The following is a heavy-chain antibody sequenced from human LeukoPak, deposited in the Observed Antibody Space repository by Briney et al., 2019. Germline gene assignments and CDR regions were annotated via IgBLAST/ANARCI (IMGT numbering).Heavy chain of an antibody. CDR3: AKDGALWVSAHGAAS. Sequence: GGSLRLSCAASGFTFSSYTMTWVRQAPGKGLKWVSTITTGDGNTYYADSVKGRFTVSRDDSKNTLYLQMNSLRAEDTAVCYCAKDGALWVSAHGAASCGRATLVTVSS. D-gene: IGHD3-16*01. V-gene: IGHV3-23*01. J-gene: IGHJ5*02. CDR1: GFTFSSYT. CDR2: ITTGDGNT.